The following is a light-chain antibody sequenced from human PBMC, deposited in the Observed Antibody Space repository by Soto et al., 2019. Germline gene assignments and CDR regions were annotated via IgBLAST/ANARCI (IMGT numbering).Light chain of an antibody. CDR1: SSDVGGYNY. V-gene: IGLV2-14*01. CDR3: SSCTSSNTCL. CDR2: EGN. J-gene: IGLJ1*01. Sequence: QSVLTQPASVSGSHGQPINISCTGNSSDVGGYNYVSWYHHSPGKAPTLMIYEGNSRPSGVSNRFSGSKSGNTASLTISGLQAEDDSDYYCSSCTSSNTCLFGTGTKVTVL.